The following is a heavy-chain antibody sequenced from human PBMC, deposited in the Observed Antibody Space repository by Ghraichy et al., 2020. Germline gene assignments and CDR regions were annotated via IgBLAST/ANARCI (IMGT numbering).Heavy chain of an antibody. CDR3: ARGSRNIIRGVDRGPFDP. CDR1: GFIFSDYY. J-gene: IGHJ5*02. V-gene: IGHV3-11*06. Sequence: GGSLRLSCAASGFIFSDYYMAWIRQAPGKGLECISYISATAPYRDYADSVKGRFTISRDNAKNSVYLRMDSLRAEDTAVYYCARGSRNIIRGVDRGPFDPGGQEILVTVSS. CDR2: ISATAPYR. D-gene: IGHD3-10*01.